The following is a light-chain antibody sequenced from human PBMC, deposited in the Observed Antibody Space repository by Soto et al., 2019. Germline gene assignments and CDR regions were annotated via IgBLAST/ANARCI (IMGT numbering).Light chain of an antibody. V-gene: IGLV2-14*03. Sequence: QSVLTQPASVSGSPGQSITISCTGTNSDVGAYPYVSWYQQHPGNAPKPLIYEVADRPSGVSDRFSGSKSGNTASLTISALQAEDEAVYYCSSYATSGTNVIFGGGTKVTVL. CDR2: EVA. J-gene: IGLJ2*01. CDR3: SSYATSGTNVI. CDR1: NSDVGAYPY.